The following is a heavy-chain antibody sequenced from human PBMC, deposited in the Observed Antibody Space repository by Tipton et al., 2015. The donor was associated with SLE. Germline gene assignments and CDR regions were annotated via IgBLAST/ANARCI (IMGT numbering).Heavy chain of an antibody. CDR1: GGSISSGSYY. V-gene: IGHV4-39*07. CDR2: IYYSRST. CDR3: VRLRSKVLIDY. J-gene: IGHJ4*02. Sequence: TLSLTCTVSGGSISSGSYYWAWIRQPPGKGPEWIGTIYYSRSTYYYPSLKSRITISVDTSKNQFSLEVRSVTAADTAVYYCVRLRSKVLIDYWGQGTLVTVSS. D-gene: IGHD2-8*01.